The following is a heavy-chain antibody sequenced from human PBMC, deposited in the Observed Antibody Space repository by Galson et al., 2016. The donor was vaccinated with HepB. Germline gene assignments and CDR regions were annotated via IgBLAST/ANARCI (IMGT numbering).Heavy chain of an antibody. CDR2: AWYDGSNE. D-gene: IGHD3-16*01. Sequence: SLRLSCAASGFTFSHFGMHWVRQAPGRGLEWLAVAWYDGSNEYYADSVRGRFTISRDNSKNTLYLQTNSLRVEDTAVYYCARDVLGGGFDFGGRGHYYYYYGMDVWGTGTTVTVSS. CDR3: ARDVLGGGFDFGGRGHYYYYYGMDV. CDR1: GFTFSHFG. J-gene: IGHJ6*04. V-gene: IGHV3-33*01.